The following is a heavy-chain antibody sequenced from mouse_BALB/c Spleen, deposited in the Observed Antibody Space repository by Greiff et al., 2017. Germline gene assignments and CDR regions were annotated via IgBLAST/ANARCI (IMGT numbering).Heavy chain of an antibody. CDR1: GYTFTSYY. CDR3: ASNYDGYSWFAY. CDR2: IYPGNVNT. Sequence: VKLMESGPELVKPGASVRISCKASGYTFTSYYIPWVKQRPGQGLEWIGWIYPGNVNTKYNEKFKGKATLTADKSSSTAYMQLSSLTSEDSAVYFCASNYDGYSWFAYWGQGTLVTVSA. D-gene: IGHD2-3*01. V-gene: IGHV1S56*01. J-gene: IGHJ3*01.